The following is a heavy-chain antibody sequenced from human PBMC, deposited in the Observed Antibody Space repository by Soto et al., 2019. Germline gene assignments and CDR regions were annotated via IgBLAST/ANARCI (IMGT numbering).Heavy chain of an antibody. J-gene: IGHJ6*02. D-gene: IGHD6-19*01. Sequence: ASVKVSCKASGYTFTSYGIIWVRQAPGQGLEWMGWISAYNGNTNYAQKLQGRVTMTTDTSTSTAYMELRSLRSDDTAVYYCASYYSYVIEVAKTHYNYGMNVWGQGTTVTVSS. V-gene: IGHV1-18*01. CDR3: ASYYSYVIEVAKTHYNYGMNV. CDR1: GYTFTSYG. CDR2: ISAYNGNT.